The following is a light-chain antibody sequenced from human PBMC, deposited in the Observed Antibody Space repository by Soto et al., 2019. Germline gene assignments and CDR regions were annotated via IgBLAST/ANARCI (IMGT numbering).Light chain of an antibody. CDR1: RSVSTSY. V-gene: IGKV3-20*01. CDR3: QQYGSSRT. Sequence: EIVLTQSPGTLSLSPGERATLSCRDSRSVSTSYLAWYQQKPGQAPRLLIYGASSRATGIPDRFSGSGSGTDFTLTISRLEPEDFAVYYCQQYGSSRTFGQGTKVEIK. J-gene: IGKJ1*01. CDR2: GAS.